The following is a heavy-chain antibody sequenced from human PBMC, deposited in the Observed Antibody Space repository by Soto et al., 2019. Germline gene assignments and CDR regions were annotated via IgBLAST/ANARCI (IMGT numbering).Heavy chain of an antibody. CDR1: GFTFTSYG. V-gene: IGHV3-33*01. CDR3: ARDGMRTYFYGMDV. J-gene: IGHJ6*02. Sequence: QVQLVESGGGVVQPGRSLRVSCGASGFTFTSYGMHWVRQAPGKGLDWVAVIWYDGSTKYYADSVKGRFTISRDNSKNTLYLQMNSVRAEDTAVYYCARDGMRTYFYGMDVWGQGTTVTVSS. D-gene: IGHD1-20*01. CDR2: IWYDGSTK.